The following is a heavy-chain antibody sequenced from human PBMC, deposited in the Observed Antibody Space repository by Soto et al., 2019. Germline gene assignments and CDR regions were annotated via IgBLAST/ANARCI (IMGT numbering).Heavy chain of an antibody. J-gene: IGHJ6*02. CDR2: ISAYNGNT. CDR1: GYTFTSYG. Sequence: ASVKVSCKASGYTFTSYGISWVRQAPGQGLGWMGWISAYNGNTNYAQKLQGRVTMTTDTSTSTAYMELRSLRSDETAVYYCARGLAMTTVKRGYYYYGMDVWGQGTTVTVSS. V-gene: IGHV1-18*04. CDR3: ARGLAMTTVKRGYYYYGMDV. D-gene: IGHD4-17*01.